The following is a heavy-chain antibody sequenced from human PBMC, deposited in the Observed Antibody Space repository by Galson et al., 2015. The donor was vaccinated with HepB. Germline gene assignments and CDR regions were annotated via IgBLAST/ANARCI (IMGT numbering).Heavy chain of an antibody. J-gene: IGHJ3*02. V-gene: IGHV1-46*01. D-gene: IGHD6-19*01. CDR3: ARDRVPGIAEAGRRGRGAFDI. Sequence: SVKVSCKASGYTFTSYYMHWVRQAPGQGLEWMGIINPSGGSTSYAQKFQGRVTMTRDTSTSTVYMELSSLRSEDTAVYYCARDRVPGIAEAGRRGRGAFDIWGQGTMVTVSS. CDR1: GYTFTSYY. CDR2: INPSGGST.